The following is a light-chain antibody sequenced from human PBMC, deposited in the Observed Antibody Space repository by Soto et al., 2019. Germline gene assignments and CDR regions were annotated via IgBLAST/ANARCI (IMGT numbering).Light chain of an antibody. J-gene: IGKJ1*01. V-gene: IGKV3-15*01. CDR1: QSVSSN. CDR2: GAS. Sequence: EIVMTQSPATLSVSPGERATLSCRASQSVSSNLAWYQQKPGQAPRLLIYGASTRATGIPARFSGSGSGTVFTLTISNQQSEDFAVYYCQHYNNWPPWTFGQGTKVEIK. CDR3: QHYNNWPPWT.